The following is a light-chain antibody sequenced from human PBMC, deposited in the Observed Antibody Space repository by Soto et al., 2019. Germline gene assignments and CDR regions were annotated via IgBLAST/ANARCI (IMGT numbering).Light chain of an antibody. J-gene: IGKJ1*01. CDR1: QGVRSA. CDR2: NVS. Sequence: ALQLTQSPSPLSASVGDRVTITCRASQGVRSALAWYQQTPGKAPQLLIYNVSTFQGGVPSRFSGSASVTDFTLTISSLQPEDCATYYGQEFNTYSWTFGQGTRVEIK. V-gene: IGKV1-13*02. CDR3: QEFNTYSWT.